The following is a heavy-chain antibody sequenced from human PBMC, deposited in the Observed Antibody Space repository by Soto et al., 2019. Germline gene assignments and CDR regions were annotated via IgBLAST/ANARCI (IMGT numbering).Heavy chain of an antibody. D-gene: IGHD1-26*01. CDR2: INHSGST. CDR3: ARYSGSYYGPGFDY. CDR1: GGSFSGYY. Sequence: SETLSLTCAVYGGSFSGYYWSWIRQPPGKGLEWIGEINHSGSTNYNPSLKSRVTISVDTSKNQFSLKLSSVTAADTAVYYCARYSGSYYGPGFDYWGQGTLVTV. V-gene: IGHV4-34*01. J-gene: IGHJ4*02.